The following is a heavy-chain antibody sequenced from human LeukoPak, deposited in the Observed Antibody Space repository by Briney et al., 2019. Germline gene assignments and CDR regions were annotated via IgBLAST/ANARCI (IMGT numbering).Heavy chain of an antibody. CDR3: VRDIACSSTCCQGDWFDP. D-gene: IGHD2-2*01. J-gene: IGHJ5*02. Sequence: ASVKVSCKASGYTFTSYAMHWVRQAPGQRLEWMGWINAGNGNTKYSQKFQGRVTITRDTSASTAYMELSSLRSEDTAVYYCVRDIACSSTCCQGDWFDPWGQGTLVTVSS. CDR2: INAGNGNT. CDR1: GYTFTSYA. V-gene: IGHV1-3*01.